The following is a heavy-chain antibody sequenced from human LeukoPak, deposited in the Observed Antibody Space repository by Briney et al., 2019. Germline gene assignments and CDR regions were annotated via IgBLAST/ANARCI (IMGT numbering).Heavy chain of an antibody. J-gene: IGHJ4*02. D-gene: IGHD3-22*01. CDR2: ISAYNGNT. Sequence: ASVKVSCKASGYTFTSYGIIWVRQAPGQGLEWMGWISAYNGNTNYAQKLQGRVTMTTDTSTSTAYMELRSLRSDDTAVYYCARDKGGYYYDSRVVLVFDYWGQGTLVTVSS. V-gene: IGHV1-18*01. CDR3: ARDKGGYYYDSRVVLVFDY. CDR1: GYTFTSYG.